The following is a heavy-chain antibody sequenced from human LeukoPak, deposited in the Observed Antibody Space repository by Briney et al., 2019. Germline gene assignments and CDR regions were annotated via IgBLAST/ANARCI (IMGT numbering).Heavy chain of an antibody. Sequence: SETLSLTCTVSGGSISSYSWSWIRQPPGKGLECIGYIYDSGSTNYNPSLKSRVAISVDKSKNQFSLKLSYVTAADTAVYYCARLSHYFDSSGYYYVRFFDYWGQGTLVTVSS. D-gene: IGHD3-22*01. CDR1: GGSISSYS. V-gene: IGHV4-59*08. J-gene: IGHJ4*02. CDR3: ARLSHYFDSSGYYYVRFFDY. CDR2: IYDSGST.